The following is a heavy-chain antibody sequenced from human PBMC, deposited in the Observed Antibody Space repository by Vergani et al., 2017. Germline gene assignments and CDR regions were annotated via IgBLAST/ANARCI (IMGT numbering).Heavy chain of an antibody. CDR3: ARHKSALLIWFDP. J-gene: IGHJ5*02. V-gene: IGHV4-39*01. D-gene: IGHD2-8*01. Sequence: QLQLQESGPGLVKPSETLSLTCTVSGVSIGSNSYYWGWIRQPPGKGLEWIGSISYSGSTYYNPSLKSRVTVTGDTSKNQFSLKLSSVTVADTAVYYCARHKSALLIWFDPWGQGTLVTVSS. CDR1: GVSIGSNSYY. CDR2: ISYSGST.